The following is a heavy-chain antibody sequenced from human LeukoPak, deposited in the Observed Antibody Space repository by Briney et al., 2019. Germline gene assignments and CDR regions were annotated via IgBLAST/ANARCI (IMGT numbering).Heavy chain of an antibody. CDR2: IYHSGST. Sequence: SETLSLTCTVSGGSISSGGYYWSWVRQPPGKGLEWIGYIYHSGSTYYNPSLKSRVTISVDRSKNQFSLKLSSVTAADTAVYYCARVYPDNWFDPWGQGTLVTVSS. J-gene: IGHJ5*02. CDR1: GGSISSGGYY. CDR3: ARVYPDNWFDP. V-gene: IGHV4-30-2*01.